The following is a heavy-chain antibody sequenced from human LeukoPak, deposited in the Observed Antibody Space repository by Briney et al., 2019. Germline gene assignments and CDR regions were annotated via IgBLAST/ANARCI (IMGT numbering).Heavy chain of an antibody. V-gene: IGHV3-69-1*01. CDR2: ISSANIR. CDR3: AREGYDFWSGYYAG. D-gene: IGHD3-3*01. J-gene: IGHJ4*02. Sequence: GGPLRLSCAASGFNFSNYTMNWVRQTPGKGLEWVSSISSANIRYYADSMKGRFAISRDNVKNSLYLQMNRLRAEDTAVYYCAREGYDFWSGYYAGWGQGTLVTVSS. CDR1: GFNFSNYT.